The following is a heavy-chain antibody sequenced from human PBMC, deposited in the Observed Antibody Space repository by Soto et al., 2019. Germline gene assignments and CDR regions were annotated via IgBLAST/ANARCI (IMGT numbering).Heavy chain of an antibody. Sequence: SETLSLTCTVSGDSISNSNYYWGWIRQPPGKGLEWIANIYYSGITYYNPSPKSRVAISVDTSKNQFSLKLSSVTAADTAIYYCARSNSGYYKWFDPWGQGTLVTVSS. D-gene: IGHD3-22*01. V-gene: IGHV4-39*01. CDR1: GDSISNSNYY. CDR2: IYYSGIT. J-gene: IGHJ5*02. CDR3: ARSNSGYYKWFDP.